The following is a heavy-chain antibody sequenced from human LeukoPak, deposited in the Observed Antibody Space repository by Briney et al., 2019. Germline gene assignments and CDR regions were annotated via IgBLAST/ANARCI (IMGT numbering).Heavy chain of an antibody. CDR1: EFTFSSYS. CDR3: ARDRVGSYGYFDY. D-gene: IGHD5-18*01. J-gene: IGHJ4*02. Sequence: PGGSLRLSCAASEFTFSSYSMNWVRQAPGKGLEWVSSISSSSSYIYYADSVKGRFTISRDNAKNSLYLQMNSLRAEDTAVYYCARDRVGSYGYFDYWGQGTLVAVSS. V-gene: IGHV3-21*01. CDR2: ISSSSSYI.